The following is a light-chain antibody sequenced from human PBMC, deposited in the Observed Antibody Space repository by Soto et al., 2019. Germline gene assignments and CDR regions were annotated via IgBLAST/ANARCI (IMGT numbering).Light chain of an antibody. CDR2: GAS. CDR1: QSVSNTY. J-gene: IGKJ3*01. CDR3: QQCGSSPLFT. Sequence: EIVLTQSPGTLSLSPGERATLSCRASQSVSNTYLAWYQQKPGQAPRLLIYGASNRATGVPDRFSGSGSGTDFTLTISRLEPEDFAVYYCQQCGSSPLFTFGPGTKVDIK. V-gene: IGKV3-20*01.